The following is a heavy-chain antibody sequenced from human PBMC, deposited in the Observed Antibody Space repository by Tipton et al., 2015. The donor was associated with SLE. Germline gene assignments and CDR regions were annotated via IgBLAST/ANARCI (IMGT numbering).Heavy chain of an antibody. CDR2: IYYSGST. CDR3: ARQRGYSYGLYNWFDP. J-gene: IGHJ5*02. D-gene: IGHD5-18*01. CDR1: GGSISSSSYY. Sequence: TLSLTCTVSGGSISSSSYYWGWIRQPPGKGLEWIGSIYYSGSTYYNPSLETRVTISVDTSKNQFSLKLNSVTAADTAVYYCARQRGYSYGLYNWFDPWGQGTLVTVSS. V-gene: IGHV4-39*07.